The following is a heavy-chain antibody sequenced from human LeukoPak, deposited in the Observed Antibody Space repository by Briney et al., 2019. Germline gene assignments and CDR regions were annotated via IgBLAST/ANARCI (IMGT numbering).Heavy chain of an antibody. CDR3: AKDGGSGYYYFDY. J-gene: IGHJ4*02. CDR1: GFTFDDYA. V-gene: IGHV3-9*01. D-gene: IGHD3-22*01. Sequence: GGSLRLSCAASGFTFDDYAMHWVRQAPGKGLEWVSGISWNSGSIGYADSVKGRFTISRDNSKNTLYVQMNSLRAEDTAVYYCAKDGGSGYYYFDYWGQGTLVTVSS. CDR2: ISWNSGSI.